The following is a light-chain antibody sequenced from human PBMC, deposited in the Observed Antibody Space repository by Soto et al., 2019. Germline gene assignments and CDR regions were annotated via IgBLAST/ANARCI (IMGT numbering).Light chain of an antibody. CDR3: SSYTSSSTYV. V-gene: IGLV2-14*03. Sequence: QSVLTQPASVSGSPGQSITISCTGTGSDVGGYNYVSWYQQHPDKAPKLMIYDVSNRPSGVSNRFSGSKSGNTASLTISGLHAEDEADYFCSSYTSSSTYVFGTGTKV. CDR1: GSDVGGYNY. J-gene: IGLJ1*01. CDR2: DVS.